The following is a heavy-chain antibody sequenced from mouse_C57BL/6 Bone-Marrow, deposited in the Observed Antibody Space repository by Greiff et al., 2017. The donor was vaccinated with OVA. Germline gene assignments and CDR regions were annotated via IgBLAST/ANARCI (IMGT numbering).Heavy chain of an antibody. Sequence: VQLQQSGAELVRPGASVQLSCTASGFNIKDDYMHWVKQRPEQGLEWIGWIDPENGDTEYASKFQGKATITADTSSNTAYLQLSSLTSEDTAVYYCTMGDYAWFAYWGQGTLVTVAA. CDR3: TMGDYAWFAY. V-gene: IGHV14-4*01. CDR2: IDPENGDT. D-gene: IGHD2-4*01. CDR1: GFNIKDDY. J-gene: IGHJ3*01.